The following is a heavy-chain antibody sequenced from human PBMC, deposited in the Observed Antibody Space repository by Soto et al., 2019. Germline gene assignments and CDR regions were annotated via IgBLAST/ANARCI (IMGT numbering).Heavy chain of an antibody. V-gene: IGHV6-1*01. CDR3: AGGRNNAFDV. J-gene: IGHJ3*01. D-gene: IGHD4-4*01. Sequence: QIQLQQSGPGLVKSSQTLSLTCVISGDSVSRNGAAWNWIRQSPSRGLEWLGRTYYGSTQYNEYATSVKGRMSVNPGTSKNQVSLQLIFVTPEDTGVYYCAGGRNNAFDVWGQGTMVTVSS. CDR1: GDSVSRNGAA. CDR2: TYYGSTQYN.